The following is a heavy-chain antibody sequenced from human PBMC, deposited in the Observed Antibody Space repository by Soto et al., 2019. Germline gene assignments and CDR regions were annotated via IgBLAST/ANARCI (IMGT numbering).Heavy chain of an antibody. CDR3: ARAEEYNSGWYPDY. Sequence: PSETLSLTCDVSGDTISTGGYTWAWIRQPPGEALEWIGHTYHSGNTNYNPSLKSRVTISVDTSKNQFSLNLNSVTAADTAVYYCARAEEYNSGWYPDYWGQGTLVTVSS. J-gene: IGHJ4*02. CDR1: GDTISTGGYT. D-gene: IGHD6-19*01. V-gene: IGHV4-61*08. CDR2: TYHSGNT.